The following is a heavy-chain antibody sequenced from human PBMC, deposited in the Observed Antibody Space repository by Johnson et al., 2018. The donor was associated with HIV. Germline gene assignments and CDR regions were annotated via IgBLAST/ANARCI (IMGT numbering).Heavy chain of an antibody. V-gene: IGHV3-66*02. CDR2: INWNGGST. D-gene: IGHD4-17*01. CDR1: GFTFSSNY. J-gene: IGHJ3*02. CDR3: ARDGTTGPSGDAFDI. Sequence: EVQLVESGGGLVQPGGSLRLSCAASGFTFSSNYMSWVRQAPGKGLEWVSGINWNGGSTGYADSVKGRFTISRDNSKNTLYLQTNSLRAEDTAVYYCARDGTTGPSGDAFDIWGQGTMVTVSS.